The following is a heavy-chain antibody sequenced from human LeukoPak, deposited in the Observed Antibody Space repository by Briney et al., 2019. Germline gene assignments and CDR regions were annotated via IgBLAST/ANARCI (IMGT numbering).Heavy chain of an antibody. J-gene: IGHJ4*02. Sequence: SETLSLTCTVSGGSISSGSYYWTWIRQPAGKGLEWIGRIYTGGSINYNPSLKSRVTISVDTSKNQFSLKLSSVTAADTAVYYCARLDRNRLYSSSVIDYWGQGTLVTVSS. CDR1: GGSISSGSYY. CDR2: IYTGGSI. CDR3: ARLDRNRLYSSSVIDY. V-gene: IGHV4-61*02. D-gene: IGHD6-6*01.